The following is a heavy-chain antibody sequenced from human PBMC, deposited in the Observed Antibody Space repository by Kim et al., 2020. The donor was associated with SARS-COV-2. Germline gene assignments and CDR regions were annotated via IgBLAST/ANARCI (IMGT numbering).Heavy chain of an antibody. CDR2: T. D-gene: IGHD4-17*01. Sequence: TYYNPSLKSRVTISVDTSKNQFSLKLSSVTAADTAVYYCARSTVTPHFDYWGQGTLVTVSS. CDR3: ARSTVTPHFDY. J-gene: IGHJ4*02. V-gene: IGHV4-31*02.